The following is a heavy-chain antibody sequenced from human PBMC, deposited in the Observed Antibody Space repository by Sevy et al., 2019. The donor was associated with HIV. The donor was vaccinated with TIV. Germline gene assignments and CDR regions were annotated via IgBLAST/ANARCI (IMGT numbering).Heavy chain of an antibody. V-gene: IGHV3-7*01. CDR1: GFTFSSYW. J-gene: IGHJ5*02. Sequence: GGSLRLSCAASGFTFSSYWMSWVRQAPGKGLEWVANIKQDGSEKYYVDSVKGRFTISRDNAKNSLYLQMNSLRAEDTAVYYCARERAAMVSYSFDPWGQGTLVTVSS. D-gene: IGHD5-18*01. CDR3: ARERAAMVSYSFDP. CDR2: IKQDGSEK.